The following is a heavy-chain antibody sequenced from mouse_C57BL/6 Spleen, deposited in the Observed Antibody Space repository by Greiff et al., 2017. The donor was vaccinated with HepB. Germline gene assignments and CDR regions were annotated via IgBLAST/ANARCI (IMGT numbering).Heavy chain of an antibody. V-gene: IGHV5-4*01. J-gene: IGHJ1*03. CDR2: ISDGGSYT. CDR3: AREGLWSNPWYFDV. Sequence: EVKLVESGGGLVKPGGSLKLSCAASGFTFSSYAMSWVRQTPEKRLEWVATISDGGSYTYYPDNVKGRFTISRDNAKNNLYLQMSHLKSEDTAMYYCAREGLWSNPWYFDVWGTGTTVTVSS. D-gene: IGHD1-1*02. CDR1: GFTFSSYA.